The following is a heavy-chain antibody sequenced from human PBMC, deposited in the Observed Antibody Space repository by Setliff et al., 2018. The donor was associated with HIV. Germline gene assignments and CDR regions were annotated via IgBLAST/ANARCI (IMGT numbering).Heavy chain of an antibody. V-gene: IGHV4-39*07. J-gene: IGHJ6*03. CDR3: ARARGLLPYYYLDV. Sequence: PSETLSLTCTVSGGSISTSRYYWGWIRQPPGKGLEWIGSINYRGNTYYNPSLKSRVTMSVDTSKNQFSLKLSSVTAADTAVYYCARARGLLPYYYLDVWGKGTTVTVSS. CDR2: INYRGNT. D-gene: IGHD3-10*01. CDR1: GGSISTSRYY.